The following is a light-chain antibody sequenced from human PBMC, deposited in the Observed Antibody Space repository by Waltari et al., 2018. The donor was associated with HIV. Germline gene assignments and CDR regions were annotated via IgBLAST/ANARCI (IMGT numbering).Light chain of an antibody. Sequence: QSVLTQPSSASGTPGQRVTISCSGITSHIGTNTVSWYQQLTGTAPKLLIYINNQLPSGVPDRFSGSKSGTSASLAISGLQSEDEADYYCAVWDDSLNGVLFGGGTKLTVL. CDR2: INN. CDR1: TSHIGTNT. J-gene: IGLJ2*01. V-gene: IGLV1-44*01. CDR3: AVWDDSLNGVL.